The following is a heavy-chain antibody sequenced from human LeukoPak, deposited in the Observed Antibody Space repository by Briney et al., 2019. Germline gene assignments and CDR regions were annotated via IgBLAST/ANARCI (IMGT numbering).Heavy chain of an antibody. J-gene: IGHJ4*02. CDR3: ARQSRTASYFDY. CDR2: ISSSSSYI. Sequence: KPGGSLRLSCAASGFTFSSYSMNWVRQAPGKGLEWVSSISSSSSYIYYADSVKGRFTISRDNAKNSLYLQMNSLRAEDTAVYYCARQSRTASYFDYWGQGTLVTVSS. CDR1: GFTFSSYS. V-gene: IGHV3-21*01. D-gene: IGHD5-18*01.